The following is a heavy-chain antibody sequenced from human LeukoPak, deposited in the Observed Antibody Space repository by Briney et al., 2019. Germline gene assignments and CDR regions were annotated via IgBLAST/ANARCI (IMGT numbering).Heavy chain of an antibody. CDR3: AKGPPHIVVVVAAED. V-gene: IGHV3-23*01. CDR1: GFTFSTYA. CDR2: ISGSGDFT. Sequence: GGSLRLSCAASGFTFSTYAVSWVRQAPGKGLEWVSAISGSGDFTYYADSVKGRFTTSRDNSKSTLYLQMNSLTAEDTAVYYCAKGPPHIVVVVAAEDWGQGTLVTVSS. J-gene: IGHJ4*02. D-gene: IGHD2-15*01.